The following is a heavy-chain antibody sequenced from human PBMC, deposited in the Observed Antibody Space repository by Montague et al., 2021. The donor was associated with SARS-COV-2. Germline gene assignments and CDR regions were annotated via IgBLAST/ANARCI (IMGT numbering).Heavy chain of an antibody. CDR1: GFTFSNIR. CDR3: AKNGGAHGLDV. CDR2: IKPDESER. V-gene: IGHV3-7*01. D-gene: IGHD4-23*01. J-gene: IGHJ6*02. Sequence: SLRLSCAASGFTFSNIRMSWVRQAPGKGLEWVANIKPDESERNYVDSVKGRFSISRDNAKNSLCLQMDNLRAEDTAIYYCAKNGGAHGLDVWGQGTSVSVSS.